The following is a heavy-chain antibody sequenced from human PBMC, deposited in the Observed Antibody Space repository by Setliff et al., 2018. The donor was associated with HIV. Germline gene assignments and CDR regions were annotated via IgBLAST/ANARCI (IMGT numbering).Heavy chain of an antibody. CDR1: GGSISSYY. Sequence: SETLSLTCTVSGGSISSYYWSWIRQPAGKGLEWIGRIYTSGNTNYNPSLKSLKSRVTMSVDTSKNQFSLKLSSVTAADTAVYHCAKYGGFAESDAGYGMDVWGQGTTVTAP. CDR2: IYTSGNT. V-gene: IGHV4-4*07. CDR3: AKYGGFAESDAGYGMDV. J-gene: IGHJ6*02. D-gene: IGHD3-10*01.